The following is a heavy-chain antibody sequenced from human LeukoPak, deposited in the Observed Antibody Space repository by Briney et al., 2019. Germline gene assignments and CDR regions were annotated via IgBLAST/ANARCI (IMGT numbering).Heavy chain of an antibody. V-gene: IGHV3-23*01. J-gene: IGHJ3*02. CDR2: LSGSAGST. CDR1: GFTFSSYA. CDR3: ARGQGHGFDI. Sequence: GGSLRLSCAASGFTFSSYAMSWVRQAPGKGLEWVSTLSGSAGSTYYADSVKGRFTISRDNAKNTLYLQTNSLRADDTAVYYCARGQGHGFDIWGQGTMVTVSS.